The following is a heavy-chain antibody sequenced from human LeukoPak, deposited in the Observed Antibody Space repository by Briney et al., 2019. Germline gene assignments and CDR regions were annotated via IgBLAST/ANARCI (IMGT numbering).Heavy chain of an antibody. CDR2: ITGDGGIT. CDR3: AKVYSGDWYFAL. J-gene: IGHJ2*01. V-gene: IGHV3-43*02. CDR1: GFTFDDYA. Sequence: GGSLRLSCAASGFTFDDYAMHWVRQAPGKGLEWVSLITGDGGITYYADSVKGRFTIPRDNSKNSLYLQMNGLRTEDTALYYCAKVYSGDWYFALWGRGSLVTVSS. D-gene: IGHD5-18*01.